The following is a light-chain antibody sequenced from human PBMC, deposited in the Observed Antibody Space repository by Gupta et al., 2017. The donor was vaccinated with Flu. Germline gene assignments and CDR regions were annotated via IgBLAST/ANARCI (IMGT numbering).Light chain of an antibody. Sequence: IVLTQSPATLSLSTGERATLSCRASQSVSNYLAWYQQKPGQAPRLLIYDALNRATGIPARFSGSGAGTDFTLTITSIEPADSAVYYCQQRSDWPPSFGGGTKVEIK. J-gene: IGKJ4*01. CDR3: QQRSDWPPS. V-gene: IGKV3-11*01. CDR2: DAL. CDR1: QSVSNY.